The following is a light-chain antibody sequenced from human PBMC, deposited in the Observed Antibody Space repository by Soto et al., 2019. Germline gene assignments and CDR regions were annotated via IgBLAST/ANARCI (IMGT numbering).Light chain of an antibody. J-gene: IGKJ1*01. CDR2: KAS. CDR1: QSIGTW. CDR3: QQYNSYPLT. V-gene: IGKV1-5*03. Sequence: DIHMTQSPSTLSESGGDRVTITCRASQSIGTWLAWYQQKPGKAPKLLIYKASTLESGVPSRFSGSGSGTEFTLTISSLQTDDFATYYCQQYNSYPLTFGQGTKVEIK.